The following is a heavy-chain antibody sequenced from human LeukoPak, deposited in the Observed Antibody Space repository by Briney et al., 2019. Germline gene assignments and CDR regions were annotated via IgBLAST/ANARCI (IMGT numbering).Heavy chain of an antibody. D-gene: IGHD3-22*01. J-gene: IGHJ4*02. V-gene: IGHV3-9*01. CDR2: ISWNSGSI. Sequence: GGSLRLSCAASGFTFDDYAMHWVRQAPGKGLEWVSGISWNSGSIGYADSVKGRFTISRDNAKNSLYLQMNSLRAEDTALYYCAKDIQHYDSSGYYAVWGQGTLVTVSS. CDR1: GFTFDDYA. CDR3: AKDIQHYDSSGYYAV.